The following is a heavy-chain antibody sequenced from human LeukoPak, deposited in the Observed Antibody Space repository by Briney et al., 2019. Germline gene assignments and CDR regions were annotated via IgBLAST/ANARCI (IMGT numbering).Heavy chain of an antibody. D-gene: IGHD2/OR15-2a*01. CDR2: ISGSGGST. CDR1: GFTFSSYA. V-gene: IGHV3-23*01. Sequence: PGGSLRLSCAASGFTFSSYAMSWVRQAPGKGLEWVSAISGSGGSTYYADSVKGRFTISRDNAGNSLYLQMDSLRVEDTAFYYCARDLAFSRLDYWGQGVLVTVSS. J-gene: IGHJ4*02. CDR3: ARDLAFSRLDY.